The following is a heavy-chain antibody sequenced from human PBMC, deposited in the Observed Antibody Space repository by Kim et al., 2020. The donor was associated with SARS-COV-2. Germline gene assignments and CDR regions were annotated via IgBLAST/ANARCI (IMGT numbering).Heavy chain of an antibody. D-gene: IGHD5-18*01. CDR3: AGDQRRSDTGMDV. J-gene: IGHJ6*02. Sequence: DAGKGRITISRSSAKNSLYLQMNSLRAEDTAVYYCAGDQRRSDTGMDVWGQGTTVTVSS. V-gene: IGHV3-7*01.